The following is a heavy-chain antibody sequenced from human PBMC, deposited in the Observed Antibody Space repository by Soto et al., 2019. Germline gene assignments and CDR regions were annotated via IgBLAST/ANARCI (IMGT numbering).Heavy chain of an antibody. J-gene: IGHJ1*01. Sequence: PGGSLRLSCAASGFTFSTNGMSWVRQVPGKGLEWVSGISGSGDSTYYADSVKGRFTISRVNSKNTLYLHMNSLRAEDTAVYFCAKLTHYYDSSGSGYWGQGTLVTVSS. CDR3: AKLTHYYDSSGSGY. V-gene: IGHV3-23*01. D-gene: IGHD3-22*01. CDR1: GFTFSTNG. CDR2: ISGSGDST.